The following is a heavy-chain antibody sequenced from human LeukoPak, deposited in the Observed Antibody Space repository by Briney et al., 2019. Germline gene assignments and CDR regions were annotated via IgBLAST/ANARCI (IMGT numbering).Heavy chain of an antibody. D-gene: IGHD6-13*01. CDR1: GFTFSSYG. CDR3: AKGQKDSTSWYFDY. CDR2: IRNDGNIK. Sequence: AGGSLRLSCAASGFTFSSYGMHWVRQAPGKGLEWVAFIRNDGNIKYYADSVKGRFTISRDNSRNTMYLQMNSLRAEDTAVYYCAKGQKDSTSWYFDYWGQGTLVTVSS. J-gene: IGHJ4*02. V-gene: IGHV3-30*02.